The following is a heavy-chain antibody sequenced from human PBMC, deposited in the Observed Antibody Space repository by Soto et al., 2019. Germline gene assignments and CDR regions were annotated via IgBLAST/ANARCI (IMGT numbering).Heavy chain of an antibody. J-gene: IGHJ3*02. CDR2: INNVGTST. V-gene: IGHV3-74*01. Sequence: GGSLRLSCAASGFTFSGYWMHCVRQNSRDGLVWVSRINNVGTSTLYADSVQGRFIISRDNANDTVYLEMNDVRVDDTAIYYCVRGSTPNCGRYCPNLGIWGQGTKVTVSS. D-gene: IGHD2-21*01. CDR1: GFTFSGYW. CDR3: VRGSTPNCGRYCPNLGI.